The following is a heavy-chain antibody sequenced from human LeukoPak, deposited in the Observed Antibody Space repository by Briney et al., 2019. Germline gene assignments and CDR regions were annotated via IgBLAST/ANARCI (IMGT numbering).Heavy chain of an antibody. V-gene: IGHV3-21*04. D-gene: IGHD5-18*01. J-gene: IGHJ4*02. CDR1: GFTFSSYS. Sequence: GGSLRLSCAASGFTFSSYSMNWVRQAPGKGLEWVSSISSSSSYIYYADSVKGRFTISRDNAKNSLYLQMNSLRAEDTALYYCAKDMRGYSYGYYFDYWGQGTLVTVSS. CDR3: AKDMRGYSYGYYFDY. CDR2: ISSSSSYI.